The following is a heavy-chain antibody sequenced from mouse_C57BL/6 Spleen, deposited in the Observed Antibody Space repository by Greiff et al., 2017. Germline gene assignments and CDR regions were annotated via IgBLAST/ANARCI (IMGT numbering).Heavy chain of an antibody. CDR2: IYPGSGST. CDR3: ARIYYGNPSYWYFDV. J-gene: IGHJ1*03. CDR1: GYTFTSYW. D-gene: IGHD2-1*01. V-gene: IGHV1-55*01. Sequence: QVQLKQPGAELVKPGASVKMSCKASGYTFTSYWITWVKQRPGQGLEWIGDIYPGSGSTNYNEKFKSKATLAVDTSSSTAYMQLSSLTSEDSAVYYCARIYYGNPSYWYFDVWGTGTTVTVSS.